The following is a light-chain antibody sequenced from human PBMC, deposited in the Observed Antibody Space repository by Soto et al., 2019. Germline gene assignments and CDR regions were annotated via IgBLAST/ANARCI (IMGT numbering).Light chain of an antibody. V-gene: IGKV1-39*01. Sequence: DIQMTQYPTTLSASFGDRFTITCLASQSIEMHLNWYQQKPGKAPKFLIHAASSLQSGVPSRFSGSGSGTDFTLIINSLQPEDFATYYCQQSYSGPITFGQGTRLEFK. CDR2: AAS. CDR1: QSIEMH. J-gene: IGKJ5*01. CDR3: QQSYSGPIT.